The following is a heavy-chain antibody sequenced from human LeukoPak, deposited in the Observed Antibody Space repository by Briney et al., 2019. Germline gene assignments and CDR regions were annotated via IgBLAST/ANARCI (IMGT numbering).Heavy chain of an antibody. J-gene: IGHJ6*03. D-gene: IGHD2-15*01. CDR3: ARYIWSVVSYYYMDV. Sequence: ASVKVSCKASGYTFTGYYMHWVRQAPGQGLEWMGWINPNSGGTNYAQKFQGRVTMTRDTSISTAYMELSRLRSDDTAVYYCARYIWSVVSYYYMDVWGKGTTVTVSS. CDR2: INPNSGGT. V-gene: IGHV1-2*02. CDR1: GYTFTGYY.